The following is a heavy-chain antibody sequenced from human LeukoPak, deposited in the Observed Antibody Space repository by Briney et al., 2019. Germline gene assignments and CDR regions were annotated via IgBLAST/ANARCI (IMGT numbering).Heavy chain of an antibody. V-gene: IGHV3-7*01. CDR3: ASERSWLAAAGKGFDD. Sequence: PGGSLRLSCAASGFTFSSYWMSWVRQAPGKGLEWVANIKQDGSEKYYVDSVKGRFTISRDNAKKSLYLQMNSLRAEDTAVYYCASERSWLAAAGKGFDDWGQETLVTVSS. D-gene: IGHD6-13*01. CDR2: IKQDGSEK. J-gene: IGHJ4*02. CDR1: GFTFSSYW.